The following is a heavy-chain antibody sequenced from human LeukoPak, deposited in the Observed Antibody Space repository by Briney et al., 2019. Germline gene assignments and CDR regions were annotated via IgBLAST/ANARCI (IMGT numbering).Heavy chain of an antibody. CDR2: INHSGST. CDR3: ARVYYYDSSGSNWFDP. V-gene: IGHV4-34*01. D-gene: IGHD3-22*01. J-gene: IGHJ5*02. CDR1: GGSFSGYY. Sequence: PSETLSLTCAVYGGSFSGYYWSWIRQPPGKGLEWIGEINHSGSTNYNPSLKSRVTISVDTSKNQFSLKLSSVTAADTAAYYCARVYYYDSSGSNWFDPWGQGTLVTVSS.